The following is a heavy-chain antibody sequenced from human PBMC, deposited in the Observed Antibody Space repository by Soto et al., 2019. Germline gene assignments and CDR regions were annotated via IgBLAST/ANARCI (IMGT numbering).Heavy chain of an antibody. CDR1: GFTFSSYG. Sequence: GGSLRLSCAASGFTFSSYGMHWVRQAPGKGLEWVAVIWYDGSNKYYADSVKGRFTISRDNSKNTLYLQMNSLRAEDTAVYYCARDRPSGGAAAGQRGPDYWGQGTLVTVSS. V-gene: IGHV3-33*01. D-gene: IGHD6-13*01. CDR2: IWYDGSNK. CDR3: ARDRPSGGAAAGQRGPDY. J-gene: IGHJ4*02.